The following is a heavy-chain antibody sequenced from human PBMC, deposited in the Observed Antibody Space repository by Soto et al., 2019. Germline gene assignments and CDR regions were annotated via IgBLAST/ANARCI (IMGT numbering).Heavy chain of an antibody. J-gene: IGHJ6*02. CDR3: ARQGFWPLQGLVDV. CDR1: GGSISSYY. D-gene: IGHD4-4*01. CDR2: VHHSWGS. Sequence: QVQLQESGPGLVKPSETLSLSCTVSGGSISSYYWSWFRQSPGKRMEWIGYVHHSWGSSYNPSLQSRVAISLDTSKSQFSLKVTAVTATDTAGYYCARQGFWPLQGLVDVWGQGTTVTVSS. V-gene: IGHV4-59*08.